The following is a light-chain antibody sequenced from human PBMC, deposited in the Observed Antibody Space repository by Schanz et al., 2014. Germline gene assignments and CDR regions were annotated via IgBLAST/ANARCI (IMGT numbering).Light chain of an antibody. CDR2: GAS. CDR1: QYISSN. CDR3: QQYNNWS. J-gene: IGKJ4*01. Sequence: EVVMSQSPATLSVSPGERATLSCRASQYISSNIAWYQQKPGQAPRLLIFGASTRATDIPARFSGSESGTQFTLTISSLQSEDFAVYYCQQYNNWSFGGGTKVEIK. V-gene: IGKV3-15*01.